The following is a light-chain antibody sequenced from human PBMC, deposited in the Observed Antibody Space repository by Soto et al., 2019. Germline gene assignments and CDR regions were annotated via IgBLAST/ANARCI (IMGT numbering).Light chain of an antibody. J-gene: IGKJ1*01. CDR3: QQDYSYSWT. V-gene: IGKV1-8*01. Sequence: AIRMTQSPSSFSASTGDRVTITCRASQGISSYLAWYQQKPGKAPKLLIYAASTLQSGVPSRFSGSGSGTDFTLTISCLQSEDFATYYCQQDYSYSWTFGQGTKGEIK. CDR2: AAS. CDR1: QGISSY.